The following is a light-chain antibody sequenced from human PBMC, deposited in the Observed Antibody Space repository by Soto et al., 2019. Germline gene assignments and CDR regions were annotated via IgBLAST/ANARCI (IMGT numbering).Light chain of an antibody. CDR3: QQYDNPPIT. J-gene: IGKJ5*01. CDR1: QDISNY. V-gene: IGKV1-33*01. Sequence: DIQMTQSPSSLSASVGDRVTITCRASQDISNYLNWYQQKPGKAPKLLIYDASNLETGVPSRFSGSGSGTDFTFTISSLQPEDIATYYCQQYDNPPITFGQGTQVEIK. CDR2: DAS.